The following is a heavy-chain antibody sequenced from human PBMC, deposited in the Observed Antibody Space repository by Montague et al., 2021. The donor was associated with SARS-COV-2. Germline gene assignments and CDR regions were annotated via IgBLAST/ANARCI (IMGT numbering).Heavy chain of an antibody. CDR1: GFTVSSNY. V-gene: IGHV3-53*01. J-gene: IGHJ6*02. CDR3: ARDVSPIGLMDV. CDR2: IYSGGST. Sequence: SLRLSCAASGFTVSSNYMGWVRQAPGKGLEWVSVIYSGGSTYYADPVKGRFTISRDNSKNTLYLQMNSLRAEDTAVYYCARDVSPIGLMDVWGQGTTVTVSS.